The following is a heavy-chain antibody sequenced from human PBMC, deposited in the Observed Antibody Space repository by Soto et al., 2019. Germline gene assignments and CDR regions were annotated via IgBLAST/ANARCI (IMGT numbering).Heavy chain of an antibody. J-gene: IGHJ2*01. V-gene: IGHV1-69*13. CDR2: IIPIFGTA. Sequence: ASVKVSCKASGGTFSSYAIRWVLQAPGQGLEWMGWIIPIFGTANYAQKFQGRVTITADESTSTAYMELSSLRSEVTAVYYCARAAVPIVVTPYWYFDLWGRGTLVTVSS. CDR3: ARAAVPIVVTPYWYFDL. CDR1: GGTFSSYA. D-gene: IGHD2-21*01.